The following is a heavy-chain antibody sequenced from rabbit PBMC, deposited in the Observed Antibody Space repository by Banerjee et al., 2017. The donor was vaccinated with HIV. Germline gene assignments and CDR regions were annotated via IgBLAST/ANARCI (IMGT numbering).Heavy chain of an antibody. CDR3: ARDGTDDYRDYAFNL. CDR1: GFDFSDSYL. V-gene: IGHV1S40*01. J-gene: IGHJ4*01. D-gene: IGHD2-1*01. CDR2: IYAGSDGNT. Sequence: QSLEESGGDLVKPGASLTLTCKASGFDFSDSYLMCWVRQAPGKGLEWIACIYAGSDGNTYYASWAKGRFTISKTSSTTVTLQMTSLTAADTATYFCARDGTDDYRDYAFNLWGPGTLVTVS.